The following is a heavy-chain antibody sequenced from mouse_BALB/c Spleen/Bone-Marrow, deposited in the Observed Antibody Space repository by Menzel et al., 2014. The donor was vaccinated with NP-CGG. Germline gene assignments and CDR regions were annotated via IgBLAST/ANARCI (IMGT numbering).Heavy chain of an antibody. J-gene: IGHJ4*01. V-gene: IGHV1-67*01. Sequence: QVQLQQSGPELVRPGVSVKISCKGSGYTFTDYAMHWVKQSHAKSLEWIGVISTYSGNTNYNQKFKGKATMTVDKSSSTAYMELARLTSEDSAIYSCAKPRQLGLAYYARDYWGQGTSVTVSS. D-gene: IGHD3-2*01. CDR1: GYTFTDYA. CDR3: AKPRQLGLAYYARDY. CDR2: ISTYSGNT.